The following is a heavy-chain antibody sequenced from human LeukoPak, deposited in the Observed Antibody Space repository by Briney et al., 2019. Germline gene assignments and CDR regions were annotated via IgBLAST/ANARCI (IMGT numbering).Heavy chain of an antibody. J-gene: IGHJ4*02. V-gene: IGHV4-38-2*02. CDR2: IYHSGIT. D-gene: IGHD1-26*01. CDR3: ARHSGSYPLDY. CDR1: GYSISSGYY. Sequence: PSETLSLTCTVSGYSISSGYYWGWIRQPPGKGLEWIGYIYHSGITYYNSSFKSRVTISVDTSKNQFSLKLSSVTAPDTAVYYCARHSGSYPLDYWGQGTLVTVSS.